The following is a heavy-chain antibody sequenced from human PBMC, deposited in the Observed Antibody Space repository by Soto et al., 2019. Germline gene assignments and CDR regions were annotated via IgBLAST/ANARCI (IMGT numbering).Heavy chain of an antibody. CDR3: ARGPAYIDGWRTFDL. CDR2: TYYNGDT. D-gene: IGHD6-19*01. J-gene: IGHJ4*02. CDR1: DDSFRGAEYY. Sequence: PSETLSLTCTVPDDSFRGAEYYWSWIRQPLGKGPEWIGYTYYNGDTKYNPALRSRVTMSEDTSKNQFSLRLSSVTAADTAVYFCARGPAYIDGWRTFDLWGRGILVTVSS. V-gene: IGHV4-61*08.